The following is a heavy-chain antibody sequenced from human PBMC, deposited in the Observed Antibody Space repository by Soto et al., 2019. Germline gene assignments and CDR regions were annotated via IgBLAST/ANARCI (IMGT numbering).Heavy chain of an antibody. Sequence: EVQLLESGGGLVQPGGSLRLSCAASGFTFSSYAMSWVRQAPGKGLEWVSAISGSGGSTYYADSVKGRFTISRDNSKNTLYLQMNSLRAEDTAAYYCAKSYDSSGYLSGMDVWGQGTTVTVSS. CDR2: ISGSGGST. V-gene: IGHV3-23*01. CDR1: GFTFSSYA. J-gene: IGHJ6*02. CDR3: AKSYDSSGYLSGMDV. D-gene: IGHD3-22*01.